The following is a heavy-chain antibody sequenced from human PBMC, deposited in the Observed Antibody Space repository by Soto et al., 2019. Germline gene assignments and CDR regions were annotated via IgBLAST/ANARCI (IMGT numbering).Heavy chain of an antibody. D-gene: IGHD7-27*01. CDR1: GFTFSSYG. CDR3: AKEVRKSGDNWFDP. Sequence: QVQLVESGGGVVQPGRSLRLSCAASGFTFSSYGMHWVRQAPGKGLEWVAVISYDGSNKYYADSVKGRFTISRDNSKNTLYLQMNSLRAEDTAVYYCAKEVRKSGDNWFDPWGQGTLVTVSS. V-gene: IGHV3-30*18. CDR2: ISYDGSNK. J-gene: IGHJ5*02.